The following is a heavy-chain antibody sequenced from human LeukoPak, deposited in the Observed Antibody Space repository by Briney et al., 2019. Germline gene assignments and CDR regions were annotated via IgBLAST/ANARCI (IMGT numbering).Heavy chain of an antibody. Sequence: ASVKLCCKAHGYTFTGCYMRWRRQAPGQGPEWMGWIKPNSGGTKYAQKFQGRVTLTRASSIDTAYMELDRLISDDTAIYYCARGGSMEQQLAHQYWGQGTLVTVSS. D-gene: IGHD6-13*01. V-gene: IGHV1-2*02. CDR1: GYTFTGCY. J-gene: IGHJ1*01. CDR2: IKPNSGGT. CDR3: ARGGSMEQQLAHQY.